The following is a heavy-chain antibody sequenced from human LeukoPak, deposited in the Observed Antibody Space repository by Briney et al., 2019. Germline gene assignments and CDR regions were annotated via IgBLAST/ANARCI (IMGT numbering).Heavy chain of an antibody. CDR1: GFTFTGYY. CDR2: INPNSGGT. V-gene: IGHV1-2*02. D-gene: IGHD3-22*01. J-gene: IGHJ4*02. CDR3: ARTLSIAPYKDSSGYYPRTQFDY. Sequence: EASVKVSCKASGFTFTGYYMHWVRQAPGQGLEWMGWINPNSGGTNYAQKFQGRVTMTRDTSISTAYMELSRLRSDDTAVYYCARTLSIAPYKDSSGYYPRTQFDYWGQGTLVTVSS.